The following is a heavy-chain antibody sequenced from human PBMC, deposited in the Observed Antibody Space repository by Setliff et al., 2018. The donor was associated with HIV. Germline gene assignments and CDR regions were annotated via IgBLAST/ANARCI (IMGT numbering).Heavy chain of an antibody. CDR1: GYTFTSYG. CDR3: ARRGTGWPYYFDY. J-gene: IGHJ4*02. CDR2: ISSYNGNT. Sequence: VASVKVSCKASGYTFTSYGISWVRQAPGQGLEWMGWISSYNGNTNYAQNLKGRVTMTTDTSANTVYMELRTLRSDDTAVYYCARRGTGWPYYFDYWGQGTLVTVSS. D-gene: IGHD6-19*01. V-gene: IGHV1-18*01.